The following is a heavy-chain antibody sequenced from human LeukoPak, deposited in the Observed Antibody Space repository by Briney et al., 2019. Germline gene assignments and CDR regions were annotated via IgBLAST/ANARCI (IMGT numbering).Heavy chain of an antibody. Sequence: GASVKVSCKASGGTFSNFAFSWVRQAPGQELQWVGRIIPIVDVTSYAQNFKGRVTITADESTTTAYMELSSLRSEDTAVYYCAREMGDREFYFDYWGQGTLVTVSS. D-gene: IGHD3-10*01. CDR2: IIPIVDVT. CDR1: GGTFSNFA. J-gene: IGHJ4*02. CDR3: AREMGDREFYFDY. V-gene: IGHV1-69*04.